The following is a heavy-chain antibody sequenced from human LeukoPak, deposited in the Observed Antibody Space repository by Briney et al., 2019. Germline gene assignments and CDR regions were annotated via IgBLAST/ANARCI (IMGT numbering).Heavy chain of an antibody. V-gene: IGHV3-21*04. CDR1: GFTFSSYS. J-gene: IGHJ5*02. CDR2: ISSSSSYI. CDR3: AKALYDFWSGTTPSWFDP. D-gene: IGHD3-3*01. Sequence: GGSLRLSCAASGFTFSSYSMNWVRQAPGKGLEWVSSISSSSSYIYYADSVKGRFTISRDNAKNSLYLQMNSLRAEDTAVYYCAKALYDFWSGTTPSWFDPWGQGTLVTVSS.